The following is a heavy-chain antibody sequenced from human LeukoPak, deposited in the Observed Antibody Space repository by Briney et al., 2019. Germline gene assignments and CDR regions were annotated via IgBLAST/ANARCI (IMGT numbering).Heavy chain of an antibody. Sequence: PGRSLRLSCAASGFTFRTYSIHWVRQAPGKGLEWVTVVSADGRTQLYSDSVKGRFTASRDNSLNTLHLQMNSLKTEDTAVYYCAREFGHNRWYFDYWGQGALVTVSS. J-gene: IGHJ4*02. CDR1: GFTFRTYS. D-gene: IGHD5-24*01. CDR2: VSADGRTQ. CDR3: AREFGHNRWYFDY. V-gene: IGHV3-30*03.